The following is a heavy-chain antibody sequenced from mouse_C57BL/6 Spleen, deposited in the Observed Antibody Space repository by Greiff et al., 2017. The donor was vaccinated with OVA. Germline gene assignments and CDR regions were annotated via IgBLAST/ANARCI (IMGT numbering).Heavy chain of an antibody. D-gene: IGHD2-1*01. Sequence: QVQLQQPGAELVKPGASVKLSCKASGYTFTSYWMHWVKQRPGQGLEWIGMIHPNSGSTNYNEKFKSKATLTVDKSSSTAYMQLSSLTSEDSAVYYCARQGYYGNYDFAYWGQGTLVTVSA. CDR3: ARQGYYGNYDFAY. J-gene: IGHJ3*01. CDR1: GYTFTSYW. CDR2: IHPNSGST. V-gene: IGHV1-64*01.